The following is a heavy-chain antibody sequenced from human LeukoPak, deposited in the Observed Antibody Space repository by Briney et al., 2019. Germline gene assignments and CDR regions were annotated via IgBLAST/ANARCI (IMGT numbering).Heavy chain of an antibody. CDR3: ARSAARLRYYYAMDA. J-gene: IGHJ6*02. D-gene: IGHD6-6*01. CDR2: IYSGDSGVST. V-gene: IGHV3-53*04. Sequence: GGSLRLSCAASGFSVSNTYMSWVRQAPGKGLEWVSVIYSGDSGVSTYYADSVKGRFTISRHNSKNTLYLQMSSLRAEDTAVYFCARSAARLRYYYAMDAWGLGTLVTVSS. CDR1: GFSVSNTY.